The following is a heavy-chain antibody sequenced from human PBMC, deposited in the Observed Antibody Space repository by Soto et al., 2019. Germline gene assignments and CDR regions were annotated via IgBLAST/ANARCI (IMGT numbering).Heavy chain of an antibody. J-gene: IGHJ4*02. D-gene: IGHD7-27*01. CDR1: GFTFSSYW. V-gene: IGHV3-74*01. CDR3: ARGLNWGSSGEYYFDY. CDR2: INSDGSST. Sequence: GGSLRLSCAASGFTFSSYWMHWVRQAPGKGLVWVSRINSDGSSTSYADSVKGRFTISRDNAKNTLYLQMNSLRAEDTAVYCCARGLNWGSSGEYYFDYCGQGALVTVSS.